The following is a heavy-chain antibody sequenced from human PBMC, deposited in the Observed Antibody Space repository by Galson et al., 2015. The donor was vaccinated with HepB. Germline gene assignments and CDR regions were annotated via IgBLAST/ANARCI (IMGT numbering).Heavy chain of an antibody. V-gene: IGHV3-15*01. D-gene: IGHD6-19*01. Sequence: SLRLSCAASGFTFSNAWMSWVRQAPGKGLEWVGRIKSKTDGGTTDYAAPVKGRCTISRDDSKNTLYLQMNSLKTEDTAVYYCTTDRGWVRGYGMDVWGQGTTVTVSS. CDR3: TTDRGWVRGYGMDV. CDR1: GFTFSNAW. CDR2: IKSKTDGGTT. J-gene: IGHJ6*02.